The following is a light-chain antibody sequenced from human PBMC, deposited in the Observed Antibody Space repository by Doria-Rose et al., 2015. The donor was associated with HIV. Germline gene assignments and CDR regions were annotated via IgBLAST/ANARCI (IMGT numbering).Light chain of an antibody. CDR2: GNT. CDR3: QSYDSRLSVYV. J-gene: IGLJ1*01. CDR1: SSNIGAGFD. Sequence: QPVLTQPPSVSGAPGQRVAISCTGSSSNIGAGFDVNWYQQFPGTAPQLLIHGNTNRPSAVPDRFSGYKSGTSASLAISGLRAEDEADYYCQSYDSRLSVYVFGTGTKVTVL. V-gene: IGLV1-40*01.